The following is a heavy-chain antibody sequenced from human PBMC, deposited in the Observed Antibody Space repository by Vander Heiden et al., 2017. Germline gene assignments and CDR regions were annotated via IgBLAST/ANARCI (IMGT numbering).Heavy chain of an antibody. CDR2: ISNDGLNK. V-gene: IGHV3-30*04. D-gene: IGHD1-26*01. Sequence: QVQLMESGGGVVQPGRPLRLSCPVSGFTFSNFAMFWLRQSPGRGLEWVSFISNDGLNKYYAASVKGRFTISRDNSRDRLFLQMTDLRPEDTATYHCARIYSRSFDFWGPGTLV. CDR3: ARIYSRSFDF. J-gene: IGHJ4*02. CDR1: GFTFSNFA.